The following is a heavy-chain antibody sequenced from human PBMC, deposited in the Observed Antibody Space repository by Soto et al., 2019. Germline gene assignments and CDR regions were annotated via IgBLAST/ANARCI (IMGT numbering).Heavy chain of an antibody. J-gene: IGHJ3*02. V-gene: IGHV3-23*01. CDR3: AGMEDIVVVPAAMGAFDI. CDR1: GFTFSSYA. CDR2: ISGSGGST. D-gene: IGHD2-2*01. Sequence: GGSLRLSCAASGFTFSSYAMSWVRQAPGKGLEWVSAISGSGGSTYYADSVKGRFTISRDNSKNTLYLQMNSLRAEDTAVYYCAGMEDIVVVPAAMGAFDIWGQGTIVTRLL.